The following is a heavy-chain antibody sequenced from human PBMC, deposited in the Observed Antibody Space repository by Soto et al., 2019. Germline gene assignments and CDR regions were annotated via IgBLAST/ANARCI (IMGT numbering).Heavy chain of an antibody. D-gene: IGHD2-8*01. V-gene: IGHV1-69*01. J-gene: IGHJ3*02. Sequence: QGLEWMGGIIPIFGTANYAQKFQGRVTITADESTSTAYMELSSLRSEDTAVYYCARSLFTNGVFFAFDIWGQGTMVS. CDR2: IIPIFGTA. CDR3: ARSLFTNGVFFAFDI.